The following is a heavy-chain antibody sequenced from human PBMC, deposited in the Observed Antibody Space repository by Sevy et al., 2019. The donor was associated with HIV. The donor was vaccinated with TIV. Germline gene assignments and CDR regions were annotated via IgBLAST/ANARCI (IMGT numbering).Heavy chain of an antibody. D-gene: IGHD3-3*01. J-gene: IGHJ4*02. CDR2: ISSSSSTI. CDR3: ARDMGDDFWSGYPYY. Sequence: GGSLRLSCAASGFTFNNYNMNWVRQAPGKGLEWVSYISSSSSTIYYADSVKGRFTISRDNANNSLYLQMSSLRVEDTAVYYCARDMGDDFWSGYPYYWGQGTLVTVSS. CDR1: GFTFNNYN. V-gene: IGHV3-48*01.